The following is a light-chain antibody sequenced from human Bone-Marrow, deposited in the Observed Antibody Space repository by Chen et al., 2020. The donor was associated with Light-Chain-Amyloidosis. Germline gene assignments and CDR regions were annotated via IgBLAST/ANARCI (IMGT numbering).Light chain of an antibody. CDR3: QSADSSGTYEVI. J-gene: IGLJ2*01. CDR1: DLPTKY. Sequence: SYELTQPPSVSVSPGQTARITCSGDDLPTKYAYWYQQKPGQAPLLVINRDTERPSGISDRFSGASSGTTATLTISGVQAEDEDDYHCQSADSSGTYEVIFGGGTKLTVL. V-gene: IGLV3-25*03. CDR2: RDT.